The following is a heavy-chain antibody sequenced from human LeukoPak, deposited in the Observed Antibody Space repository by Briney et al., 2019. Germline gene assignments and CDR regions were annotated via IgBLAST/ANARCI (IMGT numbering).Heavy chain of an antibody. Sequence: GASVKVSCKASGYTFTSYGISWVRQAPGQGLEWMGWISAYNGNTNYAQKLQGRVTMTTDTSTSTAYMELRSLRSDDTAVYYCARGRRGGYPSPTDAFDIWGQGTMVTVSS. CDR2: ISAYNGNT. CDR3: ARGRRGGYPSPTDAFDI. J-gene: IGHJ3*02. D-gene: IGHD1-26*01. CDR1: GYTFTSYG. V-gene: IGHV1-18*01.